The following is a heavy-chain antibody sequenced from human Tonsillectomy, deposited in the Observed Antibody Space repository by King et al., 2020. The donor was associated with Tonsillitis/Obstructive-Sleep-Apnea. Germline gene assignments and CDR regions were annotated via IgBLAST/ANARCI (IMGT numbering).Heavy chain of an antibody. CDR2: IYYSGST. J-gene: IGHJ5*02. CDR3: ARGVIRFLEWDNWFDP. V-gene: IGHV4-61*01. D-gene: IGHD3-3*01. Sequence: VQLQESGPGLVKPSETLSLTCTVSGGSVSSGSYYWSWIRQPPGKGLEWIGYIYYSGSTNYNPSLKSRVTISVDTSKNQFSLKLSSVTAADTAVYYCARGVIRFLEWDNWFDPWGQGTLVTVSS. CDR1: GGSVSSGSYY.